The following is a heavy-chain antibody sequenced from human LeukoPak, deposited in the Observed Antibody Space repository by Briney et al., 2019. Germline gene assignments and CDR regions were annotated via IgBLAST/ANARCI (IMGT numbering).Heavy chain of an antibody. V-gene: IGHV4-38-2*02. CDR1: GYSISSGYY. CDR2: IYHSGST. CDR3: ARIVVGATPDY. J-gene: IGHJ4*02. D-gene: IGHD1-26*01. Sequence: PSETLSLTCTVSGYSISSGYYWGWIRQPPGKGLEWIGNIYHSGSTYYNPSLKSRVTISVDTSKNQFSLKLSSVTAADTAVYYCARIVVGATPDYWGQGTLVTVSS.